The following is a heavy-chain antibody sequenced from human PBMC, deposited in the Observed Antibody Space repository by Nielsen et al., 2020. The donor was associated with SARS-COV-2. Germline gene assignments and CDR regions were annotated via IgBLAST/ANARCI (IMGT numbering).Heavy chain of an antibody. V-gene: IGHV4-39*07. J-gene: IGHJ6*03. CDR2: ISYSGRT. Sequence: WIRQPPGKGLEWIGNISYSGRTYYNPSLKSRVTISVDTSKNQFSLKLSSVTAADTAVYYCARVMTTVTKWDYYYYYMDVWGKGTTVTVSS. CDR3: ARVMTTVTKWDYYYYYMDV. D-gene: IGHD4-17*01.